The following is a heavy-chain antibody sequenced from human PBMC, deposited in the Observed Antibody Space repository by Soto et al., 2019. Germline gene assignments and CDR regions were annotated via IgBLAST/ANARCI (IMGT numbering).Heavy chain of an antibody. Sequence: GGSLRLSCAASGFTFSTYSMNWFRQAPGKGLEWVSSISGRGTYTHYAAFLRGRFTISRDNAKTSLHLQMNSLRAEGTAVYYCAREGINPYNEYYFDSWGQGTVVTVSS. V-gene: IGHV3-21*01. CDR1: GFTFSTYS. CDR3: AREGINPYNEYYFDS. D-gene: IGHD1-1*01. J-gene: IGHJ4*02. CDR2: ISGRGTYT.